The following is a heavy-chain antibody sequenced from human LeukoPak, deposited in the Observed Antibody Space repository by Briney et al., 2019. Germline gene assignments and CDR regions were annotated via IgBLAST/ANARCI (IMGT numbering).Heavy chain of an antibody. Sequence: SETLSLTCTVSGGSMSRYYWSWIRQPPGKGLELIGYIYYSGSPNYNPSLKNRVTISVDTFKNQFSLNLKSVTAADTAVYYCARVGARDTFDIWGQGTMVTVSS. CDR2: IYYSGSP. V-gene: IGHV4-59*01. CDR3: ARVGARDTFDI. J-gene: IGHJ3*02. D-gene: IGHD1-26*01. CDR1: GGSMSRYY.